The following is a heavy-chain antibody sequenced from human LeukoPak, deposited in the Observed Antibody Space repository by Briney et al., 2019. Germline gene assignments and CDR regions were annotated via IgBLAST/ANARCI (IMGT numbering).Heavy chain of an antibody. CDR2: IYSGGST. V-gene: IGHV3-53*01. CDR1: GFTFGSCW. Sequence: PGGSLRLSCAASGFTFGSCWMSWVRQAPGKGLEWVSAIYSGGSTFYADSVKGRFTISRDNSKNTLYLQMNSLRAEDTAVYYCARSISGNNYFDYWGQGTLVTVSS. D-gene: IGHD4-23*01. CDR3: ARSISGNNYFDY. J-gene: IGHJ4*02.